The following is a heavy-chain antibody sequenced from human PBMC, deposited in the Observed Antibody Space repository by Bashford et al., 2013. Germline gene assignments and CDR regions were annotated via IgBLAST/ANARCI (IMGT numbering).Heavy chain of an antibody. J-gene: IGHJ6*02. CDR3: ARDYCSTNTCYFLDDKPNHYYGMGL. Sequence: ASVKGLPARASGYDFTNYGISWVRQAPGQGLEWMGWINGYNGITKYPEKFQDRVIMTRDTSATTAYMELRSLRSDDTAVYYCARDYCSTNTCYFLDDKPNHYYGMGLLGPRGTTVTVSS. D-gene: IGHD2-21*02. V-gene: IGHV1-18*01. CDR1: GYDFTNYG. CDR2: INGYNGIT.